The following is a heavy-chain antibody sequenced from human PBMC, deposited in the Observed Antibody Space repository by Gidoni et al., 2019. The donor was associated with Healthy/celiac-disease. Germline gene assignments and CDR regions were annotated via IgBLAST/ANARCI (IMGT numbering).Heavy chain of an antibody. D-gene: IGHD6-13*01. Sequence: QVQLQQWGAGLLKPSETLSLTCAVYDGSFSAYYWNWIRKPPGKGLEWIGEINHSGSTNYNPSLKSRVTISVDTSKNQFSLKLSSVTAADTAVYYCARGIVVVDGGSSWYGGAFDIWGQGTMVTVSS. CDR1: DGSFSAYY. CDR3: ARGIVVVDGGSSWYGGAFDI. V-gene: IGHV4-34*01. J-gene: IGHJ3*02. CDR2: INHSGST.